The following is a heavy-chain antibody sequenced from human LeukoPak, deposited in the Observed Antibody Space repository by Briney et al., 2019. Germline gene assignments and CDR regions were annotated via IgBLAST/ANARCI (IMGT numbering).Heavy chain of an antibody. J-gene: IGHJ4*02. V-gene: IGHV2-70*01. D-gene: IGHD2-2*01. CDR2: IDWDDDK. Sequence: SGPTLVNPTQTLTLTCTFSGFSPSTSGMCVSWIRQPPGKALEWLALIDWDDDKYYSTSLKTRLTISKDTSKNQVVLTMTNMDPVDTATYYCTRMSSTSCYGSVDYWGQGTLVTVSS. CDR1: GFSPSTSGMC. CDR3: TRMSSTSCYGSVDY.